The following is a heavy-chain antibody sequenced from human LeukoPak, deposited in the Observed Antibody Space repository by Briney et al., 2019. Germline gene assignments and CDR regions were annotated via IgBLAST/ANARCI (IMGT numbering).Heavy chain of an antibody. Sequence: ASVTVSCKASVYTFTVYYIHWVRQAPGQGLERMGWINPNSGGTNYAQKFQGRVTMTRDTSISTAYMELSRLRSDDTAMYYCARVHYYGDYSNDYWGQGTLVTVSS. D-gene: IGHD4-17*01. V-gene: IGHV1-2*02. CDR1: VYTFTVYY. CDR2: INPNSGGT. J-gene: IGHJ4*02. CDR3: ARVHYYGDYSNDY.